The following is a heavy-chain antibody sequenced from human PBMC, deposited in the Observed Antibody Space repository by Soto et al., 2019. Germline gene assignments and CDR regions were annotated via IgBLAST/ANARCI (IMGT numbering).Heavy chain of an antibody. V-gene: IGHV1-2*02. CDR2: INPNSGGT. J-gene: IGHJ6*02. CDR1: GYTFTGYY. CDR3: ARDRVVVVPAAPHYYYYYGMDV. Sequence: QVQLVQSGAEVKKPGASVKVSCKASGYTFTGYYMHWVRQAPGQGLEWMGWINPNSGGTNYAQKFQGRVTMTRDTSISKAYMELSRLRSDDTAVYYCARDRVVVVPAAPHYYYYYGMDVWGQGTTVTVSS. D-gene: IGHD2-2*01.